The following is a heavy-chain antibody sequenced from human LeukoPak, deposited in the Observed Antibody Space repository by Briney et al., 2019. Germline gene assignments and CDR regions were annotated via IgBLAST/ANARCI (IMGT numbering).Heavy chain of an antibody. CDR3: TRQGDWSFEF. Sequence: PGGSLRLSCAASGFTFTNHWMSWVRQAPGKGLEWVANIRPDGGERYYGDSLKGRFTISRDNDKNSLYLQMNFLRADDTAIYYCTRQGDWSFEFWGQGTLVTVSS. CDR2: IRPDGGER. V-gene: IGHV3-7*03. D-gene: IGHD3/OR15-3a*01. CDR1: GFTFTNHW. J-gene: IGHJ4*02.